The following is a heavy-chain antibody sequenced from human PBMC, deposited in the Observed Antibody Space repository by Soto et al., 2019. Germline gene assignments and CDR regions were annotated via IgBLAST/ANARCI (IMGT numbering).Heavy chain of an antibody. CDR2: IYTSGAT. Sequence: SETLSLTCSVSGSSFSIFYGSWIRQPAGKGLEWIGRIYTSGATSYSPSLKSRVTMSVDTSQTQMSLNLRSVTAADTAVYYCARGGIQLSYAFDYWGQVILVTVCS. CDR3: ARGGIQLSYAFDY. CDR1: GSSFSIFY. J-gene: IGHJ4*02. V-gene: IGHV4-4*07. D-gene: IGHD1-1*01.